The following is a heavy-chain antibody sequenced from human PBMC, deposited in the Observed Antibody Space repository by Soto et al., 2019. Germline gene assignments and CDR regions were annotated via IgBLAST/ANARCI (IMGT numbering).Heavy chain of an antibody. V-gene: IGHV1-69*01. CDR3: ARSQGSSTSLEIYYYYYYGMDV. J-gene: IGHJ6*02. Sequence: QVQLVQSGAEVKKPGSSVKVSCKASGGTFSSYAISWVRQAPGQGLEWMGGIIPISGTANYAQKFQGRVTITADEATSTAYMELSSLRSADTAVYYCARSQGSSTSLEIYYYYYYGMDVWGQGNTVTVSS. D-gene: IGHD2-2*01. CDR1: GGTFSSYA. CDR2: IIPISGTA.